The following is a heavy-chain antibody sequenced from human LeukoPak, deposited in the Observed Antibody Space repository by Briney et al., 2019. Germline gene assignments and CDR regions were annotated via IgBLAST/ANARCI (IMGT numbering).Heavy chain of an antibody. J-gene: IGHJ4*02. CDR1: GFTFSSYW. CDR3: ARDQGSFDY. V-gene: IGHV3-74*01. CDR2: IHSDGIGT. Sequence: GGSLRLSCAASGFTFSSYWMHWIRQAPGKGLVWVSRIHSDGIGTSYADSVRGRFTISRDNAKNAVYLQMNSLRAEDTAVYYCARDQGSFDYWGQGTLVTVSS.